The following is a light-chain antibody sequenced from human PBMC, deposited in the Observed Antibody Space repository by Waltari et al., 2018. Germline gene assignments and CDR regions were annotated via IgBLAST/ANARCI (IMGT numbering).Light chain of an antibody. V-gene: IGKV1-5*03. CDR3: QQYSSFST. J-gene: IGKJ2*01. CDR1: QSVGTW. CDR2: MAS. Sequence: DIQMTQSPSTLSASVGDRVTISCRASQSVGTWLAWYQQKPGKAPKLLIYMASSLESGVPSRFRGSGSGTEFTLTISSLQPDDFATYSCQQYSSFSTFGQRTKV.